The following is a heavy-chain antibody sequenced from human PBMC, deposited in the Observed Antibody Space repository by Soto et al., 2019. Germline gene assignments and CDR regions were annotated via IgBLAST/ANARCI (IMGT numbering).Heavy chain of an antibody. CDR3: AKEVPAAMFFTSDRRYYFDY. CDR2: LSGSRASP. V-gene: IGHV3-23*01. CDR1: GLTLSSYA. J-gene: IGHJ4*01. D-gene: IGHD2-2*01. Sequence: PGGCLSRSCAACGLTLSSYAMSWVRQAPGKGLEWVSALSGSRASPYYADSVKGPLTIPRDNSTNPPYLQLNSLRAEDTAVYYCAKEVPAAMFFTSDRRYYFDYLGHGTLVTVTS.